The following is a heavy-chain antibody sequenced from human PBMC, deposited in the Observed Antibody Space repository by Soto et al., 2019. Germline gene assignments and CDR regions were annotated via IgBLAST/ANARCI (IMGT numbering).Heavy chain of an antibody. V-gene: IGHV1-69*01. Sequence: VQLVQSGAEVKKPGSSVKVSCKASGGTFSTFGVSWVRQAPGQGLEWVGGVTPLFGTTNYAQKFQGRVTISADEYMTTAYMEMRGLRSDDTAVYFCAREVDRRWLQLFDYWGQGTLVTVSS. D-gene: IGHD5-12*01. CDR1: GGTFSTFG. CDR3: AREVDRRWLQLFDY. CDR2: VTPLFGTT. J-gene: IGHJ4*02.